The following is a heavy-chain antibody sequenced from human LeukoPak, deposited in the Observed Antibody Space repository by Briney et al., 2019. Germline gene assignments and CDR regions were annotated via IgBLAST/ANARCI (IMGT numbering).Heavy chain of an antibody. CDR2: INPRDGST. J-gene: IGHJ4*02. Sequence: GASVKVSCKASGHISSTSLIHWARAAPGQGPVWMGLINPRDGSTLYARNLQGRVTMTRDTSTSTVYMELNSLRSEDTAVYFCAREAAVGACNFDYWGQGTLVTVSS. V-gene: IGHV1-46*04. D-gene: IGHD1-26*01. CDR3: AREAAVGACNFDY. CDR1: GHISSTSL.